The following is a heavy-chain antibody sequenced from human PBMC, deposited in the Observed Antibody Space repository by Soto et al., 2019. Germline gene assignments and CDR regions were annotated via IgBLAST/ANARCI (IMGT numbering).Heavy chain of an antibody. D-gene: IGHD1-1*01. Sequence: PSETLSLTCAVYGGSFSGYYWSWIRQPPGKGLEWIGEINLSGSPNYNPSLKSRVTISVDTSKTQVFLNLSSVTAADAAVYYCARDTGRYDRMGYWGQGTLVTVSS. V-gene: IGHV4-34*01. J-gene: IGHJ4*02. CDR1: GGSFSGYY. CDR3: ARDTGRYDRMGY. CDR2: INLSGSP.